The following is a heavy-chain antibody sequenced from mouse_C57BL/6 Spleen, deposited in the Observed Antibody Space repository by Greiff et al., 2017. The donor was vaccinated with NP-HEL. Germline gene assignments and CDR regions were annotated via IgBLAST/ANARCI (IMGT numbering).Heavy chain of an antibody. D-gene: IGHD1-1*01. CDR2: INPSTGGT. V-gene: IGHV1-42*01. J-gene: IGHJ4*01. CDR1: GYSFTGYY. CDR3: ARKDYSYAMDD. Sequence: VQLKQSGPELVKPGASVKISCKASGYSFTGYYMNWVKQSPEKSLEWIGEINPSTGGTTYNQKFKAKATLTVDKSSSTAYMQLKSLTSEDSAVYYCARKDYSYAMDDWGQGTSVTVSS.